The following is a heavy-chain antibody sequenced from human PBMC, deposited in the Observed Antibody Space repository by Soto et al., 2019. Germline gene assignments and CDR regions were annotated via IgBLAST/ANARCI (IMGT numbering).Heavy chain of an antibody. CDR3: ARVGWEIPPRFFGMDV. V-gene: IGHV1-69*06. CDR2: IIPLFDTT. D-gene: IGHD1-26*01. Sequence: SVKVSCKSSGGTFSSYAISWVRQAPGQGLEWMGGIIPLFDTTDYAQRFQGRVTITADKSTSTAYMELTSLTSDDTAVYYCARVGWEIPPRFFGMDVWGQGTTVTVSS. CDR1: GGTFSSYA. J-gene: IGHJ6*02.